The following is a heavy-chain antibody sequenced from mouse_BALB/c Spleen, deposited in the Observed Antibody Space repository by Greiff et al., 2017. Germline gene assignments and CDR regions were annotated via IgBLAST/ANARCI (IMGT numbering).Heavy chain of an antibody. CDR1: GYTFTRYC. J-gene: IGHJ3*01. CDR3: ARGASWDAY. D-gene: IGHD4-1*01. Sequence: VQLQQSGAELVKPGASVKMSCKASGYTFTRYCMHWVKQRPGQGLEWIGYINPSTGYTEYNQKFKDKATLTADKSSSTAYMQLSSLTSEDSAVYYCARGASWDAYWGQGTLVTVSA. V-gene: IGHV1-7*01. CDR2: INPSTGYT.